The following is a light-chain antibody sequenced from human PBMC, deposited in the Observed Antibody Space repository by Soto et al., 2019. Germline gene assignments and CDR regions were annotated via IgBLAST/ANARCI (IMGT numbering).Light chain of an antibody. CDR1: QSVGTY. V-gene: IGKV3-11*01. J-gene: IGKJ4*01. CDR2: DSS. CDR3: QQRSDWPSA. Sequence: EIVLTQSPATLSLSPGERATLSCRASQSVGTYFAWYQQKPGQAPRLLIYDSSNRATGIPARFSGSGSGTDFTLTISSLEPEDFAVYYCQQRSDWPSAFAGGRKVDIE.